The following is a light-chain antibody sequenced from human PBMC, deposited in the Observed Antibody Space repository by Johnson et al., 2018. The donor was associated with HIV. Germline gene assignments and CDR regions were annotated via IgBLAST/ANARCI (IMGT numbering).Light chain of an antibody. CDR2: DNN. V-gene: IGLV1-51*01. CDR3: GTWDTSLGAQYV. CDR1: SSNIGKNY. Sequence: QSVLTQPPSVSAAPGQKVTISCSGSSSNIGKNYVSWYQQLPGTAPKLLIYDNNKRPSGIPDRFSDSQSCTSATLAITGLQTGDEADYYCGTWDTSLGAQYVFGSGTKVTVL. J-gene: IGLJ1*01.